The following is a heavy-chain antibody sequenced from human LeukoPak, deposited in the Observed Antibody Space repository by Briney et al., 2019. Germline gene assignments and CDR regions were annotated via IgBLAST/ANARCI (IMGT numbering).Heavy chain of an antibody. V-gene: IGHV3-23*01. CDR2: ISGSGGST. D-gene: IGHD6-6*01. CDR3: AKDSAARSWNWFDP. Sequence: GGSLRLSCAASGFTFSSYAMSWVRQATGKGLEWVSAISGSGGSTYYADSVKGRFTISRDNSKNTLYLQMNSLRAEDTAVYYCAKDSAARSWNWFDPWGQGTLVTVSS. J-gene: IGHJ5*02. CDR1: GFTFSSYA.